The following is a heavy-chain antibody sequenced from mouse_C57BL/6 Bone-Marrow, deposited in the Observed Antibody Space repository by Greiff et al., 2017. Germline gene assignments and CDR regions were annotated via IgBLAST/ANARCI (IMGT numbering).Heavy chain of an antibody. CDR2: IYPETGGT. D-gene: IGHD1-1*01. J-gene: IGHJ2*01. CDR3: ERGRWYGRDLDY. Sequence: QVQLQQSGAELVRPGASVTLSCKASGYTFTDYAMPWVKQTPEHGLEWIGDIYPETGGTTYNQKFKGKAILTADKSSSTAYMELSSLTSEDSAVYCCERGRWYGRDLDYGGRGTAVTVSA. CDR1: GYTFTDYA. V-gene: IGHV1-15*01.